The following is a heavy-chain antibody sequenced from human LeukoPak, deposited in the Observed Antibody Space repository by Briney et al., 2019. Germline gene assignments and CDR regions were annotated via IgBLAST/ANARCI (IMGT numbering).Heavy chain of an antibody. V-gene: IGHV1-2*02. Sequence: ASVKVSCKASQYTFTAYYVHWVRLAPGQGLEWMGWINPDSGGTNYAQKFQGRVTMTRDTSITTAYMELSRLRSDDTAIYYCARGSVSREFPYWGQGTLVTVSS. D-gene: IGHD5/OR15-5a*01. J-gene: IGHJ4*02. CDR2: INPDSGGT. CDR3: ARGSVSREFPY. CDR1: QYTFTAYY.